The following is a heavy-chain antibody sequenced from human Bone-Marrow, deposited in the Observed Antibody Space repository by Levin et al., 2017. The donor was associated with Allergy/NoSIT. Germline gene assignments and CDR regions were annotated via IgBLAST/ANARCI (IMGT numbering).Heavy chain of an antibody. D-gene: IGHD3-16*01. CDR1: GFTVSNNY. CDR2: IYSVGTT. Sequence: GGSLRLSCAVSGFTVSNNYMSWVRQAPGAGLEWVSLIYSVGTTYYADSVKGRFTISRYNSRNTLYLQMNSLRAADTAVYYCTGGPSGVRGWGQGTLVTVSS. CDR3: TGGPSGVRG. V-gene: IGHV3-53*01. J-gene: IGHJ4*02.